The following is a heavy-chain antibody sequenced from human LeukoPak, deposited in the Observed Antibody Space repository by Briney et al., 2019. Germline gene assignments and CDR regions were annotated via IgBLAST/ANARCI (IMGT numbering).Heavy chain of an antibody. Sequence: GGSLRLSCAASGFTFSSYAMSWVRQAPEKGLEWVSSISSSGGTTHYADSVKGRFTISRNNAKNSLFVQMSNLRAEDTAVYYCARVPRSGGSIDYWGQGTLVTVSS. CDR2: ISSSGGTT. CDR1: GFTFSSYA. D-gene: IGHD6-19*01. CDR3: ARVPRSGGSIDY. J-gene: IGHJ4*02. V-gene: IGHV3-23*01.